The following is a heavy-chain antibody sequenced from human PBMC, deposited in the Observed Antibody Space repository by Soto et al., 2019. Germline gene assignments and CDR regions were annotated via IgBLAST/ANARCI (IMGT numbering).Heavy chain of an antibody. CDR3: AKYRRTEAEGFTLDY. J-gene: IGHJ4*02. V-gene: IGHV4-59*01. CDR2: IYYTGST. Sequence: SETLSLTCTVSGDSINSYYWSWIRQPPGKRLEWIGYIYYTGSTTYNPSLESRVTMSVDTSKNQFSLKLSSVNAADTAGYYCAKYRRTEAEGFTLDYWGRGTLVTVPA. CDR1: GDSINSYY. D-gene: IGHD6-13*01.